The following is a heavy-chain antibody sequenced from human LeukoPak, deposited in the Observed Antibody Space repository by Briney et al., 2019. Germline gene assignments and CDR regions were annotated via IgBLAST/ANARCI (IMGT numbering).Heavy chain of an antibody. Sequence: PGGSLRLSCAASGFTVSSNYMSWVRQAPGKGLEWVANIKQDGSEKYYVDSVKGRFTISRDNAKNSPYLQMNSLRAEDTAVFYCAIITRRLERPIGWGQGTLVTVSS. CDR1: GFTVSSNY. CDR2: IKQDGSEK. D-gene: IGHD1-1*01. J-gene: IGHJ4*02. V-gene: IGHV3-7*01. CDR3: AIITRRLERPIG.